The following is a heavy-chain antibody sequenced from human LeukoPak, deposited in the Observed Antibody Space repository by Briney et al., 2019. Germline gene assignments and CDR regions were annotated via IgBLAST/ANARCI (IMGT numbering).Heavy chain of an antibody. J-gene: IGHJ3*02. V-gene: IGHV1-46*01. CDR1: GYTFTSYY. Sequence: ASVKVSRKASGYTFTSYYMHWVRQAPGQGLEWMGIINPSGGSTSYAQKFQGRVTMTRDTSTSTVYMELSSLRSEDTAVYYCARVMRWLADAFDIWGQGTMVTVSS. D-gene: IGHD6-19*01. CDR2: INPSGGST. CDR3: ARVMRWLADAFDI.